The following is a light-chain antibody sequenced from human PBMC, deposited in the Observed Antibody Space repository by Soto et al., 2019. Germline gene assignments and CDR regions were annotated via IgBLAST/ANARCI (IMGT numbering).Light chain of an antibody. V-gene: IGLV2-14*01. CDR1: SSDVGAYDY. CDR2: EVI. J-gene: IGLJ1*01. CDR3: TSYTSSSTYV. Sequence: QSVLTQPASVSGSPGQSITISCTGTSSDVGAYDYVSWYQQHPGKVPKFMIYEVINRPSGVSHRFSGSKSGNTASLTIPGLQAEDEADYYCTSYTSSSTYVFGTGTKVTVL.